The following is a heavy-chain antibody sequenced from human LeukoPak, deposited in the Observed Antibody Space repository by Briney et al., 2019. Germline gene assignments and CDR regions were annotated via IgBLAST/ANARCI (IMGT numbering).Heavy chain of an antibody. V-gene: IGHV3-7*03. J-gene: IGHJ4*02. Sequence: RGSLRLSCAASGFSFSNDWMTWVRQAPGKGLEWVANIKRDGSEKYYVDSVKGRFTISRDNAKNSVYLQMNNLRAVDTAVYYCARPFRHWGQGTLVTVSS. CDR3: ARPFRH. CDR2: IKRDGSEK. CDR1: GFSFSNDW.